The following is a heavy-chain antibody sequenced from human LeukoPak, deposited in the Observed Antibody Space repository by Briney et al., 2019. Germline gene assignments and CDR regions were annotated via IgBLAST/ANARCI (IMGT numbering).Heavy chain of an antibody. V-gene: IGHV4-4*07. CDR2: IYTSGST. D-gene: IGHD6-19*01. CDR1: GGSISSYY. Sequence: SETLSLTCTVSGGSISSYYWSWIRQPAGKGLEWIGRIYTSGSTNYNPSPKSRVTMSVDTSKNQFSLKVSSVTAADTAVYYCARSEYSSGHDYWGQGTLVTVSS. CDR3: ARSEYSSGHDY. J-gene: IGHJ4*02.